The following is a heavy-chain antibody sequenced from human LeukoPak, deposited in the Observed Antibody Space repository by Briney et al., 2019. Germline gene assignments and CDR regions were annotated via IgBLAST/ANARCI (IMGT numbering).Heavy chain of an antibody. Sequence: SETLSLTCTVSGGSISSGDYYWGWIRQPPGKGLEWIGSIYYSGSTYYNPSLKSRVTISVDTSKNQFSLRLSSVAAADTAVFYCARHPQRSLGVTTSGPYYYGMDVWGQGTTVTVSS. CDR3: ARHPQRSLGVTTSGPYYYGMDV. V-gene: IGHV4-39*01. D-gene: IGHD2-21*02. CDR2: IYYSGST. J-gene: IGHJ6*02. CDR1: GGSISSGDYY.